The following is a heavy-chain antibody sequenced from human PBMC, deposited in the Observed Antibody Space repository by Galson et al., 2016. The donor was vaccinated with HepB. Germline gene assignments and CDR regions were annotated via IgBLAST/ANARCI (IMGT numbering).Heavy chain of an antibody. CDR1: GFSFSAYW. CDR2: IKIDGSIT. J-gene: IGHJ5*02. CDR3: VRDGAVPGLGFDP. V-gene: IGHV3-74*01. Sequence: SPRLSCAASGFSFSAYWMHWVRQAPGKGLVWVSRIKIDGSITNYADSVKGRFPISRDNAKNTLYLQMNSLRVEDTAVYYCVRDGAVPGLGFDPWGQGTLVTVSS. D-gene: IGHD6-19*01.